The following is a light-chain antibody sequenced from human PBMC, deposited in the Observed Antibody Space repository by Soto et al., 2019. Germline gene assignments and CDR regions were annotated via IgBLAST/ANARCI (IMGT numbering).Light chain of an antibody. CDR2: WAS. Sequence: DIVMTQSPDSLAVPLGERATINCKSSQNVLYSSNNKNYFAWYQQKAGQPPKVLLYWASTREFGVPDRFNGSGFGSDFTLTISSLQAEDVAVYYCQQYYSTPLTSGGGTKVEIK. CDR3: QQYYSTPLT. CDR1: QNVLYSSNNKNY. V-gene: IGKV4-1*01. J-gene: IGKJ4*01.